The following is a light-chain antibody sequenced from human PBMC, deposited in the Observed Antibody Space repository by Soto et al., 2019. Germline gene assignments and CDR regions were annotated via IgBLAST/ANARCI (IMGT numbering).Light chain of an antibody. Sequence: EIVLTQSPATLSLSPGERATLSCIASQSVSNNYLAWYQQKPGQAPRLLIYGASNRATGIPDRFSGSGSGTEFTLTISSLQSEDVSVYFCQHYNFWPHTFGQGTKVDIK. CDR3: QHYNFWPHT. CDR1: QSVSNN. V-gene: IGKV3D-15*01. CDR2: GAS. J-gene: IGKJ2*01.